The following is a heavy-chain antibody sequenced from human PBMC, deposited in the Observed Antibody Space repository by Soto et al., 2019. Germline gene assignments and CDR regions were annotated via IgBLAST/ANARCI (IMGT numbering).Heavy chain of an antibody. V-gene: IGHV1-18*01. CDR3: ASGYCSGGSCYYYYGMDV. Sequence: ASVKVSCKASGYTFTSYGISWVRQAPGQGLEWMGWISAYNGNTNYAQKFQGRVTITADKSTSTAYMELSSLRSEDTAVYYCASGYCSGGSCYYYYGMDVWGQGTTVTVSS. CDR2: ISAYNGNT. D-gene: IGHD2-15*01. CDR1: GYTFTSYG. J-gene: IGHJ6*02.